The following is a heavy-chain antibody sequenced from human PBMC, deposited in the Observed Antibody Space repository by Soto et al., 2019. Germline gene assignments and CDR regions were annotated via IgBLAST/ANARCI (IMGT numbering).Heavy chain of an antibody. J-gene: IGHJ4*02. CDR1: CGSVSSGSYY. Sequence: PSETLSLTCTVSCGSVSSGSYYWSWIRQPPGKGLEWIGYIYYSGSTNYNPSLKSRVTISVDTSKNQFSLKLSSVTAADTAVYYCARVYYDILTGYYIQYFDYWGQGTLVTVSS. V-gene: IGHV4-61*01. CDR3: ARVYYDILTGYYIQYFDY. CDR2: IYYSGST. D-gene: IGHD3-9*01.